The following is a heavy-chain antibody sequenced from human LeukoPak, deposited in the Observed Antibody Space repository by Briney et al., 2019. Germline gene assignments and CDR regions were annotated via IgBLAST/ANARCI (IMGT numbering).Heavy chain of an antibody. CDR2: ISIYNDDT. CDR1: GYTFTSHG. Sequence: ASVKVSCMASGYTFTSHGISWVRQAPGQGLEWMGWISIYNDDTNYAQKFQGRVTMTTNTSTSTVYMELRSLRSDDTAVYYCARDLGSLSKYRNGPGDYWGQGTLVTVSS. V-gene: IGHV1-18*01. CDR3: ARDLGSLSKYRNGPGDY. J-gene: IGHJ4*02. D-gene: IGHD2/OR15-2a*01.